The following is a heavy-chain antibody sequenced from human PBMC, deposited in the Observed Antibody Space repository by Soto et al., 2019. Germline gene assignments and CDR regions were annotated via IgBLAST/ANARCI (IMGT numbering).Heavy chain of an antibody. J-gene: IGHJ6*02. CDR2: IYWDDDE. D-gene: IGHD3-10*02. CDR1: GFSLSTSGVG. Sequence: QITLKESGPTLVKPPQTLTLTCTFSGFSLSTSGVGVGWIRQPPGKALEWLALIYWDDDERYSPSLRSRLTVTKDTSKNQVVLTMTNMDPVDTATYYCAHDNVGYFGMDVWGQGTTVTVSS. V-gene: IGHV2-5*02. CDR3: AHDNVGYFGMDV.